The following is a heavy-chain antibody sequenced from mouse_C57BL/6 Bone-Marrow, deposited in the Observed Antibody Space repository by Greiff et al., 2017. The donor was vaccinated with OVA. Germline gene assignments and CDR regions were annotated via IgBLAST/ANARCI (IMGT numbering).Heavy chain of an antibody. CDR2: IYPRSGNT. J-gene: IGHJ3*01. Sequence: VMLVESGAELARPGASVKLSCKASGYTFTSYGISWVKQRTGQGLEWIGEIYPRSGNTYYNEKFKGKATLTADKSSSTAYMELRSLTSEDSAVYFCARRVGDEGFAYWGQGTPVTVSA. D-gene: IGHD3-1*01. V-gene: IGHV1-81*01. CDR1: GYTFTSYG. CDR3: ARRVGDEGFAY.